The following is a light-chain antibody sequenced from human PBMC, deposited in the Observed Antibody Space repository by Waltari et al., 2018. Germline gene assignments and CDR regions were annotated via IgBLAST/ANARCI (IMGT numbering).Light chain of an antibody. V-gene: IGKV3-20*01. CDR2: GAS. CDR1: QTVRTTY. Sequence: EIALTQSPGTLSLSPGERAPLSCRASQTVRTTYLAWYQQKPGQAPTLLIYGASSRATGIPDRFSGSGSGTDFSLTISSLEPEDFAVYYCQQYDISPLTFGGGTKVEIK. J-gene: IGKJ4*01. CDR3: QQYDISPLT.